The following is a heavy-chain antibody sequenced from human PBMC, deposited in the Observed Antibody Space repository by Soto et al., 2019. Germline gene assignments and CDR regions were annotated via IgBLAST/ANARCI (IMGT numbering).Heavy chain of an antibody. J-gene: IGHJ4*02. CDR3: ARGMTTVTTLDY. CDR1: GGSISSGSYY. D-gene: IGHD4-4*01. V-gene: IGHV4-39*07. Sequence: SETLSLTCTVSGGSISSGSYYWGWIRQPPGKGLEWIGSIYYSGSPYYNPSLKSRVTISVDTSKNQFSLKLSSVTAADTAVYYCARGMTTVTTLDYWGQGTLVTV. CDR2: IYYSGSP.